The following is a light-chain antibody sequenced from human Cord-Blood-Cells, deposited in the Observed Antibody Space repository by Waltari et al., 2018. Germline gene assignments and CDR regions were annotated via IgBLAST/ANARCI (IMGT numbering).Light chain of an antibody. CDR1: QSISSW. Sequence: DIQMTQSPSNLSASVGDRVTITGRASQSISSWLAWYQQKPGKAPKLLIYKASSLESGVPSRFSGSGSGTEFTLTISSLQPDDFATYYCQQYNSYSYTFGQGTKLEIK. CDR2: KAS. CDR3: QQYNSYSYT. V-gene: IGKV1-5*03. J-gene: IGKJ2*01.